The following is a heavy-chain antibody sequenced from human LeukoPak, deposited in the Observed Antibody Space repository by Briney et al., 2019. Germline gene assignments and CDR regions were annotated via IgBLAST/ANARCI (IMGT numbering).Heavy chain of an antibody. CDR3: ARGQRRLVRGPPMSYNSYHPGV. V-gene: IGHV4-4*07. J-gene: IGHJ6*01. CDR1: GGSMNAYY. CDR2: ITTNGFT. D-gene: IGHD5-24*01. Sequence: SETLSLTCTVSGGSMNAYYSAWIRQSAGRGLEFIWRITTNGFTTYNPSLESRLTISVDTSNNQFSLKLTYLTVAATAVYYCARGQRRLVRGPPMSYNSYHPGVWGKGTTVTGSS.